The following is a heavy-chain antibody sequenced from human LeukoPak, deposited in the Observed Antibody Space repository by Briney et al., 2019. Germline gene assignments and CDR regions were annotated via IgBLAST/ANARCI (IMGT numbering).Heavy chain of an antibody. CDR3: AREVGGCYISPPDY. J-gene: IGHJ4*02. CDR2: ISSSSSYI. D-gene: IGHD2-8*01. V-gene: IGHV3-21*01. Sequence: AGGSLRLSCAASGFTVSSYSMNWVRQAPGKGLEWVSSISSSSSYIYYADSVKGRFTISRDNAKNSLYLQMNSLRAEDTAVYYCAREVGGCYISPPDYWGQGTLVTVSS. CDR1: GFTVSSYS.